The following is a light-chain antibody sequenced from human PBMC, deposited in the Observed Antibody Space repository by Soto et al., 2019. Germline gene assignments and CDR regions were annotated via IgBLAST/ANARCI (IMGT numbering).Light chain of an antibody. Sequence: EIVLTQSPATLSVSPGERATLCCRASQSVSSNLAWYQQKPGQAPRLLIYDASNRATGIPARFSGSGSGTDFTLTISSLEPEDFAVYYCQQRSNWPPTITFGQGTRLEIK. V-gene: IGKV3-11*01. CDR2: DAS. CDR3: QQRSNWPPTIT. J-gene: IGKJ5*01. CDR1: QSVSSN.